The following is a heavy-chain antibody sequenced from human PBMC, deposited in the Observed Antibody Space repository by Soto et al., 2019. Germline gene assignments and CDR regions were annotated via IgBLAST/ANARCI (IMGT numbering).Heavy chain of an antibody. CDR1: GYTFTSYG. D-gene: IGHD3-10*01. Sequence: QVQLVQSGAEVKEPGALVKVSCKASGYTFTSYGISWVRQAPGQGLEWMGWISAYNGNTNYAQKLQGRVTMTTDTSTSTAYMELRSLRSDDTAVYYCARDQLGHYGSGSQIASDIWGQGTMVTVSS. J-gene: IGHJ3*02. CDR2: ISAYNGNT. V-gene: IGHV1-18*01. CDR3: ARDQLGHYGSGSQIASDI.